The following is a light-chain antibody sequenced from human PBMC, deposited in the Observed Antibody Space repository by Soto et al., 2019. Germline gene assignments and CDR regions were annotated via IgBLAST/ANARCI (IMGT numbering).Light chain of an antibody. CDR3: QQRSNWPPSIT. CDR2: DAY. V-gene: IGKV3-11*01. CDR1: KSVRNTY. Sequence: EDVLTQSSGTMSVSPCERATLSCKTTKSVRNTYLAWYQQKPGQAPRLLTYDAYTGATGVPARFSASGSGTDFSLTIRSLEPEEFAIYYCQQRSNWPPSITFGQGTRLEI. J-gene: IGKJ5*01.